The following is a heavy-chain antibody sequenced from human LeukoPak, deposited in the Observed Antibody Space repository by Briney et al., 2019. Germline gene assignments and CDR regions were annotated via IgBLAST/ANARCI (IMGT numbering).Heavy chain of an antibody. D-gene: IGHD3-22*01. CDR1: GFTFSSYS. Sequence: GGSLRLSCAASGFTFSSYSMNWVRQAPGKGLEWVSSISSSSSYIYYADSVKGRFTISRDNAKNSLYLQMNSLRAEDTAVYYCARGIDSVYYYDSSGYYLDYWGQGTLVTVSS. J-gene: IGHJ4*02. V-gene: IGHV3-21*01. CDR3: ARGIDSVYYYDSSGYYLDY. CDR2: ISSSSSYI.